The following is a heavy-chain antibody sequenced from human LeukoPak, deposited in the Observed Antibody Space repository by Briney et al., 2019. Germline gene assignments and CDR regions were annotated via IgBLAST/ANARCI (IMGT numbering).Heavy chain of an antibody. V-gene: IGHV3-74*01. CDR1: EFTFSSYE. Sequence: GGSLRLSCAASEFTFSSYEMNWVRQAPGKGLVWVSRVKTDGSSTSYADSVKGRFTISRDNAKNTLYLQMNSLRAEDTAVYYCARAGVGASDFEYWGQGTLVTVSS. CDR2: VKTDGSST. D-gene: IGHD1-26*01. CDR3: ARAGVGASDFEY. J-gene: IGHJ4*02.